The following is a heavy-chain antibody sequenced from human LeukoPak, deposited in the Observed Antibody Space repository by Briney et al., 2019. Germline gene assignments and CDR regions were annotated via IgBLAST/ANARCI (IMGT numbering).Heavy chain of an antibody. V-gene: IGHV3-30*02. D-gene: IGHD6-6*01. CDR1: GFTFSSYG. J-gene: IGHJ5*02. CDR3: AKSSIAARKEDWFDP. CDR2: IRYDGSNN. Sequence: GGSLRLSCAASGFTFSSYGMHWVRQDPGKWLEWVAFIRYDGSNNYYADSVKGRFTISRDNSKNPLYLQMNRLRAEDTAVYYCAKSSIAARKEDWFDPWGQGTLVTVSS.